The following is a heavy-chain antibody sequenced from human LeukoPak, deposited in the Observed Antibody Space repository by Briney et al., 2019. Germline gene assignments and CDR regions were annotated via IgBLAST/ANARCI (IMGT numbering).Heavy chain of an antibody. CDR2: INPNSGGT. CDR3: ARDVYGSGSYSSDY. D-gene: IGHD3-10*01. V-gene: IGHV1-2*02. CDR1: GYTFTRYY. J-gene: IGHJ4*02. Sequence: ASVKVSCKASGYTFTRYYMHWVRQAPGQGLEWMGWINPNSGGTNYAQKYQGRVTMTRDTSISTAYMELSRLRSDDTAVYYCARDVYGSGSYSSDYWGQGTLVTVSS.